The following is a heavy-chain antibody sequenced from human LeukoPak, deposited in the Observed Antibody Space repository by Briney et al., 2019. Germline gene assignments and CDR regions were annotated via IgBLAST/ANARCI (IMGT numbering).Heavy chain of an antibody. CDR3: ARLAYCGGDCFYYFDY. CDR1: GYSFTSYW. D-gene: IGHD2-21*01. CDR2: IYPGDSDT. J-gene: IGHJ4*02. V-gene: IGHV5-51*01. Sequence: GESLKISCKGSGYSFTSYWIGWVRQMPGKGLEWMGIIYPGDSDTRYSPPFQGQVTISADKSISTAYLQWSSLKASDTAMYYCARLAYCGGDCFYYFDYWGQGTLVTVSS.